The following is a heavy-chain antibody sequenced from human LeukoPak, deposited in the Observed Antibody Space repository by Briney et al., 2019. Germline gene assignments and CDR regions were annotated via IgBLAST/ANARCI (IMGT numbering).Heavy chain of an antibody. J-gene: IGHJ5*02. CDR1: DFSFNKDW. D-gene: IGHD2-15*01. V-gene: IGHV3-15*07. Sequence: GGSLRLSCAASDFSFNKDWMNWVRQAPGKGLEWVGRIKSTVDGGTTDYAAPVKGRFTVSRDDSKSIAYLQMNSLKTEDTAVYYCTRGGPIVVVVAATEFDPWGLGTLVTVSS. CDR3: TRGGPIVVVVAATEFDP. CDR2: IKSTVDGGTT.